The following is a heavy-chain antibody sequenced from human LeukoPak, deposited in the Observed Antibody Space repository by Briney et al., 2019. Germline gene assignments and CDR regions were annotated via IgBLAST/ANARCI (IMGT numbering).Heavy chain of an antibody. V-gene: IGHV5-51*01. Sequence: GESLKISCKGSGYSFTSYWIGWVRQMPGKGLEWMGIIYPGDSDTRYSPSFQGQVTISADKSISTAYLQWSSLKASDTAMYYCARHRALMPSSGWSYYFDYWGQGTLVTVSS. CDR1: GYSFTSYW. CDR3: ARHRALMPSSGWSYYFDY. J-gene: IGHJ4*02. CDR2: IYPGDSDT. D-gene: IGHD6-19*01.